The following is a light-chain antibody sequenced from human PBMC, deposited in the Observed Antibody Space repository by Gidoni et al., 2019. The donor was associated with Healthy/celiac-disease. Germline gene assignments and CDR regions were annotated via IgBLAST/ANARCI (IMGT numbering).Light chain of an antibody. V-gene: IGLV3-19*01. J-gene: IGLJ2*01. CDR2: GKN. Sequence: SSELTHDPAVSVALGQTVRITCQGDRLRRYYASWYQQKPGQAPVLVIYGKNNRPSGIPHRFSGSSSGNTASLTITGAQAEEEADYYCNSRDSSGNHVVFGGGTKLTVL. CDR1: RLRRYY. CDR3: NSRDSSGNHVV.